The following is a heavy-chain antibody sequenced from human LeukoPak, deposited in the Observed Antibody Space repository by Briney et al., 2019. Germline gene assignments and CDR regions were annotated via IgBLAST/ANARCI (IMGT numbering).Heavy chain of an antibody. J-gene: IGHJ4*01. Sequence: GGSLRLSCAASGFTFSSYGMHWVRQAPGKGLEWVAVIWYDGSNKYYADSVKGRFTISRDNSKNTLYLQMNSLRAEDTAVYYCARDHSSSWSNLDYWGQEPWSPSPQ. CDR1: GFTFSSYG. V-gene: IGHV3-33*01. D-gene: IGHD6-13*01. CDR2: IWYDGSNK. CDR3: ARDHSSSWSNLDY.